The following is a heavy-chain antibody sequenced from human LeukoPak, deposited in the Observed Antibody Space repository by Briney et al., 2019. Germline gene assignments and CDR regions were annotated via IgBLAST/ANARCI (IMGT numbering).Heavy chain of an antibody. J-gene: IGHJ3*02. Sequence: SETLSLTCTVSGGSISSSSYYWGWIRQPPGKGLEWIGRIYTGGSTNYNPSLKSRVTISVDTSKNQFSLKLNSVTAADTAVYYCARGPYYYDSSAAFDIWGQGTMVTVSS. CDR1: GGSISSSSYY. CDR3: ARGPYYYDSSAAFDI. CDR2: IYTGGST. V-gene: IGHV4-61*02. D-gene: IGHD3-22*01.